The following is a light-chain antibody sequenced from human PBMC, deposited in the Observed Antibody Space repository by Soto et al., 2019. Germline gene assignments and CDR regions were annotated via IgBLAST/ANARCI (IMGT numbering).Light chain of an antibody. CDR1: QSVLYSSNNNNY. Sequence: DIVMTQSPDSLAVSLGERATINCRASQSVLYSSNNNNYLAWYKVKPGQPPKLLIYWASIRESGVPDRISGTGSGTDFTLTINNLQAEDVAVYYCHQYYSTPYTFGQGTKVEIK. J-gene: IGKJ2*01. CDR3: HQYYSTPYT. CDR2: WAS. V-gene: IGKV4-1*01.